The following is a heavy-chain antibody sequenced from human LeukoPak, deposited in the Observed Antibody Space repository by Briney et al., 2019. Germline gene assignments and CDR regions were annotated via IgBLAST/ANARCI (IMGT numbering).Heavy chain of an antibody. CDR3: TRVTSWRTGFDY. CDR1: GFSFEAYG. Sequence: GGSLRLSCAASGFSFEAYGMYWVRKAPGKGLEGVSGITWNSDDMAYADSVKGRFTISRDNAKNCLYLQMNSLTVEDTALYYCTRVTSWRTGFDYWGQGTLVTVSS. D-gene: IGHD1-1*01. CDR2: ITWNSDDM. V-gene: IGHV3-9*01. J-gene: IGHJ4*02.